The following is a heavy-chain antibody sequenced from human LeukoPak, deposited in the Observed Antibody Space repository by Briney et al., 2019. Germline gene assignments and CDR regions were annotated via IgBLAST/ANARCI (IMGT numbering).Heavy chain of an antibody. CDR2: MYYSANT. J-gene: IGHJ6*02. CDR1: GDSIRSSTNY. CDR3: ARDSLSYSYGYYYGMDV. D-gene: IGHD5-18*01. V-gene: IGHV4-39*07. Sequence: SETLSLTCSVSGDSIRSSTNYWGWIRQPPGKGLEWIGNMYYSANTYYNPSLKSRVTISVDTSKNQFSLKLSSVTAADTAVYYCARDSLSYSYGYYYGMDVWGQGTTVTVSS.